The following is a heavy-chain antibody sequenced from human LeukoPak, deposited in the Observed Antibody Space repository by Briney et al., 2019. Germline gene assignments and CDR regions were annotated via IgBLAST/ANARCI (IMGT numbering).Heavy chain of an antibody. CDR1: GDSISSNHW. V-gene: IGHV4-28*06. J-gene: IGHJ4*02. CDR2: IYYTGST. D-gene: IGHD6-13*01. Sequence: SETLSLTCAVSGDSISSNHWWGWIRQPPGKAQEWIGYIYYTGSTNYNPSLKSRVTMSVDTSKNQFSLWLSSVTALDTAVYYCARKIAAAGHFDYWGQGTLVTVSP. CDR3: ARKIAAAGHFDY.